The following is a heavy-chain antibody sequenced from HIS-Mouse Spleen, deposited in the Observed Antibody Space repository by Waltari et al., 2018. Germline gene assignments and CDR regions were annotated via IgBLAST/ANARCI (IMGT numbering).Heavy chain of an antibody. Sequence: QLQLQESGPGLVKPSETLSLTCTVSGGSISSSRYYWGWIRQPPGKGLEWIGSIYCSGSTYYNPSLKSRVTISVDTSKNQFSLKLSSVTAADTAVYYCAREIPYSSSWYDWYFDLWGRGTLVTVSS. V-gene: IGHV4-39*07. D-gene: IGHD6-13*01. CDR3: AREIPYSSSWYDWYFDL. CDR1: GGSISSSRYY. J-gene: IGHJ2*01. CDR2: IYCSGST.